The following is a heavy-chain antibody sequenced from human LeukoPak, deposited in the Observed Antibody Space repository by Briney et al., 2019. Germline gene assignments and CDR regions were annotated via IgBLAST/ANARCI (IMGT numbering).Heavy chain of an antibody. V-gene: IGHV5-10-1*01. CDR2: IDPSDSYT. CDR3: VSTGTGDYYYYYGMDV. CDR1: GYSFTSYW. J-gene: IGHJ6*02. D-gene: IGHD2-8*02. Sequence: GESLKISCKGSGYSFTSYWISWVRQMPGKGLEWMGRIDPSDSYTNYSPSFQGHVTISADKSISTAYLQWSSLKASDTAMYYCVSTGTGDYYYYYGMDVWGQGTTVTVSS.